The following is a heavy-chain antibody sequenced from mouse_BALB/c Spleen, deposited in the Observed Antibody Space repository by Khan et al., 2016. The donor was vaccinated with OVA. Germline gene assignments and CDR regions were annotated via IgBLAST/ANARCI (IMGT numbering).Heavy chain of an antibody. D-gene: IGHD1-1*01. J-gene: IGHJ2*01. CDR1: GYSITSGYA. V-gene: IGHV3-2*02. CDR3: AGENYYGDYFDY. CDR2: ISYSGGT. Sequence: EVELVESGPGLVKPSQSLSLTCTVTGYSITSGYAWNWLRQFPGNKLECMGYISYSGGTCYTPSLKSRISITRDTSKNQFFLQLHSVTTEDTATYCCAGENYYGDYFDYWGQGTPLTVFS.